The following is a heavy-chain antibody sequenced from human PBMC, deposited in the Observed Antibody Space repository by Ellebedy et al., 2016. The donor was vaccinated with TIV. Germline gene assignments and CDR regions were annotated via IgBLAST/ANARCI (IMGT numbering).Heavy chain of an antibody. D-gene: IGHD2-21*02. CDR3: ARDASSDWYPSYYFYH. J-gene: IGHJ4*02. V-gene: IGHV3-30*04. Sequence: GESLKISCAASGFAFNTYAIHWVRQAPGRGLEWVAVMLYDGETKVYADSVRGRFTISRDNSKNMLYLQMDSLRAEDTAVFYCARDASSDWYPSYYFYHWGQGTLVTVSS. CDR2: MLYDGETK. CDR1: GFAFNTYA.